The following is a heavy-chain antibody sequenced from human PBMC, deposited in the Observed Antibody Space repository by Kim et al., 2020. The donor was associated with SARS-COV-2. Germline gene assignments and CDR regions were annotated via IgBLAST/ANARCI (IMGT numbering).Heavy chain of an antibody. J-gene: IGHJ4*02. Sequence: GGSLRLSCAASGFTFSSYEMNWVRQAPGKGLEWVSYISSSGSTIYYADSVKGRFTISRDNAKNSLYLQMNSLRAEDTAVYYCASLLFPTDYWGQGTLVTVSS. CDR1: GFTFSSYE. CDR3: ASLLFPTDY. V-gene: IGHV3-48*03. CDR2: ISSSGSTI. D-gene: IGHD2-21*01.